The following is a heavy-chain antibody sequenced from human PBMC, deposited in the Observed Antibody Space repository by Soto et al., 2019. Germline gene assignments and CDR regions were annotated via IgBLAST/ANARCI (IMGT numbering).Heavy chain of an antibody. V-gene: IGHV4-34*02. CDR2: VCPGGRT. CDR3: ARGTYGKYAAYNWFDP. CDR1: GGSFNNYC. Sequence: QVRLQQWGAGLVRPSETLSLTCAVYGGSFNNYCWSWIRQPPGKGLEWIGEVCPGGRTNYSPTLKRKVKIPVKGSKNQFPRRLTSGPAATTEVYSWARGTYGKYAAYNWFDPWGQETLVTVAS. D-gene: IGHD3-10*01. J-gene: IGHJ5*02.